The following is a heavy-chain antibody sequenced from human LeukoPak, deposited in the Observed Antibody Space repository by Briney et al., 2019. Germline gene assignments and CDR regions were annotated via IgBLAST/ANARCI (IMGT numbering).Heavy chain of an antibody. V-gene: IGHV5-51*01. J-gene: IGHJ3*02. D-gene: IGHD2-15*01. CDR3: ARRGYCSGGSCWDAFDI. CDR1: GYSFTSYW. CDR2: IYPGDSDT. Sequence: PGESLKISCKGSGYSFTSYWIGRVRQMPGKGLEWMGIIYPGDSDTRYSPSFQGQVTISADKSISTAYLQWSSLKASDTAMYYCARRGYCSGGSCWDAFDIWGQGSMVTVSS.